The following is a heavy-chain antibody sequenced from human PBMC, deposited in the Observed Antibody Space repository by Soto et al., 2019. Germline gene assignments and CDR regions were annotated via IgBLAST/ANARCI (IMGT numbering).Heavy chain of an antibody. CDR3: ARASLFAVVGSDWFDP. Sequence: VGSLRLSCAGSGFTFSPYSMNWVRQAPGKGLEWVSSISSRSSYKYYADSVKGRFTISRDNAKNSLYLPMDSLRAEDTAVYYCARASLFAVVGSDWFDPWGQGTLVTVSS. CDR2: ISSRSSYK. V-gene: IGHV3-21*06. D-gene: IGHD3-3*01. J-gene: IGHJ5*02. CDR1: GFTFSPYS.